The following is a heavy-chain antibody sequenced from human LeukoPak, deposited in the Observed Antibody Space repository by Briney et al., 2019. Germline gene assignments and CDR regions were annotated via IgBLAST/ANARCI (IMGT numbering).Heavy chain of an antibody. CDR2: ISSSSSTI. D-gene: IGHD3-22*01. J-gene: IGHJ4*02. Sequence: GGSLRLSCAASGFTFSTYSMNWVRQAPGKGLEWVSYISSSSSTIYYADSVKGRFTISRDNAKNSLYLQMNSLRAEDTAVYYCARGSTYHDSSGQVPFDYWGQGTLVTVSS. CDR3: ARGSTYHDSSGQVPFDY. V-gene: IGHV3-48*01. CDR1: GFTFSTYS.